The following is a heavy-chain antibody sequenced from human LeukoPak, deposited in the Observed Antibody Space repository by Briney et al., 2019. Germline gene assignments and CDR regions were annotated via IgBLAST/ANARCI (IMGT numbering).Heavy chain of an antibody. CDR3: ARVREGYCSSTSCYVFNY. CDR1: GFTFSSYS. D-gene: IGHD2-2*01. Sequence: GGSLRLSCAASGFTFSSYSMNWVRQAPGKGLEWVSSISSSSSYIYYADSVKGRFTISRDNAKNSLYLQMNSLRAEDTAVYYCARVREGYCSSTSCYVFNYWGQGTLVTVSS. J-gene: IGHJ4*02. CDR2: ISSSSSYI. V-gene: IGHV3-21*01.